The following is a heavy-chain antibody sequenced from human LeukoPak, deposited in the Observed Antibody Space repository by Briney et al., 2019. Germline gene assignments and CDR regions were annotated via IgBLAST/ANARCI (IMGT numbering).Heavy chain of an antibody. CDR3: ARLAVPPGNRGWYYEH. CDR1: EFIFSNYW. Sequence: GGSLRLSCVASEFIFSNYWMSWVRKGPGEGPEWVANINQGGSEKYYVDSVRGRFTISRDNAKKSLDLQMNSLRVEDTATYYCARLAVPPGNRGWYYEHWGQGTLVTVSS. CDR2: INQGGSEK. J-gene: IGHJ4*02. D-gene: IGHD2-2*01. V-gene: IGHV3-7*03.